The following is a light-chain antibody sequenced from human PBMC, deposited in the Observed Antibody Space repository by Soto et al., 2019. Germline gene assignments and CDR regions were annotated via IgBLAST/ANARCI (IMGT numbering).Light chain of an antibody. CDR2: DAS. J-gene: IGKJ1*01. Sequence: EIVLTQSPATLSLSPGERATLSCRASQSVSSYLAWYQQKPGQAPRILIYDASNRATGIPARFSGSGSGTDFTLTISSLEPEDFAVYYCQQRSLFGQGTKVEIK. CDR1: QSVSSY. V-gene: IGKV3-11*01. CDR3: QQRSL.